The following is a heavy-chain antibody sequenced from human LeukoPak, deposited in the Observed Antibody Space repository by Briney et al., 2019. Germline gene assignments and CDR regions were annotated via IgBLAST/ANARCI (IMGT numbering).Heavy chain of an antibody. CDR1: GFTVSGNY. D-gene: IGHD3-16*01. Sequence: PGGSLRLSCAASGFTVSGNYMSWVRQAPGKGLEWVSVIYSSYNTYYTDSVKGRFTISRDNSKNTLYLQMNSLRAEDTAVYYCAGRRVLDASFDYWGQGTLVTVSS. J-gene: IGHJ4*02. CDR3: AGRRVLDASFDY. V-gene: IGHV3-66*02. CDR2: IYSSYNT.